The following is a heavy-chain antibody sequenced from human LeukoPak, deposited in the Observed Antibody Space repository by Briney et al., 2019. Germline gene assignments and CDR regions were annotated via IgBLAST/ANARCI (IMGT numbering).Heavy chain of an antibody. CDR3: AKDRLIVPAASSFDY. V-gene: IGHV3-30*02. CDR1: GFTFSSYA. CDR2: IRYDGNNK. J-gene: IGHJ4*02. Sequence: GGSLRLSCAASGFTFSSYAMHWVRQAPGKGLEWVAFIRYDGNNKNYADSVRGRFTISRDNSKNTVYLQMNSLRAEDTAVYYCAKDRLIVPAASSFDYWGQGTLVTVSS. D-gene: IGHD2-2*01.